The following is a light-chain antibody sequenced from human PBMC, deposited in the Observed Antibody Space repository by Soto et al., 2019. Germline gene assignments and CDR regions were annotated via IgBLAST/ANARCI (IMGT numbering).Light chain of an antibody. CDR3: QQYGSSST. CDR2: GAS. Sequence: EIVLTQSPDTLTLSPGERATLSCRASQSVSSSYLAWYQQKPGQAPRLLIYGASSRATGIPDRFSGSGSGTDFTLTISRLEPEDFAVYYCQQYGSSSTFGQGTRLEIK. CDR1: QSVSSSY. V-gene: IGKV3-20*01. J-gene: IGKJ5*01.